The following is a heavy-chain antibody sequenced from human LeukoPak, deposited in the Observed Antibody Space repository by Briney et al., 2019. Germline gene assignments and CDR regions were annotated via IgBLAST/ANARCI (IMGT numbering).Heavy chain of an antibody. J-gene: IGHJ5*02. Sequence: GGSLRLSCAASGFTFNDCYMSWSRQAPGKGLELLSYSNIGGTNTHYADSVKGRFTISRDNAKKSLYLEMNNLRAEDTAVYYCATDGAGFDTWGQGVLVTVSS. CDR2: SNIGGTNT. CDR3: ATDGAGFDT. CDR1: GFTFNDCY. V-gene: IGHV3-11*01.